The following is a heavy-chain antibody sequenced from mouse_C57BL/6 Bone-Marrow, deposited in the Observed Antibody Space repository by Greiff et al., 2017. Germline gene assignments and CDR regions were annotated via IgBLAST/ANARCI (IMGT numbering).Heavy chain of an antibody. D-gene: IGHD1-1*01. V-gene: IGHV1-64*01. J-gene: IGHJ1*03. Sequence: VQLQQPGAELVKPGASVKLSCKASGYTFTSYWMHWVKQRPGQGLEWIGMIHPNSGSTNYNEKFKSKGTLTVDKSSSTAYMQLSSLTSEDSAVYYCARGYYGSSSWYFDVWGTGTTVTVSS. CDR2: IHPNSGST. CDR3: ARGYYGSSSWYFDV. CDR1: GYTFTSYW.